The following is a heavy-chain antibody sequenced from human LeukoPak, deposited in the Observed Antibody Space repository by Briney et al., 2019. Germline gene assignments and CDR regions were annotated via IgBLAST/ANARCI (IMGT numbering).Heavy chain of an antibody. V-gene: IGHV3-30*04. D-gene: IGHD3-22*01. CDR2: VSYDGSNK. J-gene: IGHJ4*02. CDR3: ARGTSSYYDRNGYYPNCAF. CDR1: GFTFSSYA. Sequence: TGRSLRLSCAASGFTFSSYAMHWVRQAPGKGLEWVAVVSYDGSNKYYADSVRGRFTISRDNSKNTLYLQMNSLRAEDTAVYYCARGTSSYYDRNGYYPNCAFWGQGTLVTVSS.